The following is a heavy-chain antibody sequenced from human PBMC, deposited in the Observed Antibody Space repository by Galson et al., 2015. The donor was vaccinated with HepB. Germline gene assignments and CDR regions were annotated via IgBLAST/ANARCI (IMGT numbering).Heavy chain of an antibody. CDR2: IYNSGSS. CDR3: ARLSNYYYDSSAYYQGGYFDL. V-gene: IGHV4-59*08. Sequence: ETLSLTCTVSGGSISSYYWSWIRQPPGKGLEWIGYIYNSGSSNQNPSLKSRVTVSVDMSKSQFSLRLSSVTAADTAVYYCARLSNYYYDSSAYYQGGYFDLWGRGALVTVSS. CDR1: GGSISSYY. D-gene: IGHD3-22*01. J-gene: IGHJ2*01.